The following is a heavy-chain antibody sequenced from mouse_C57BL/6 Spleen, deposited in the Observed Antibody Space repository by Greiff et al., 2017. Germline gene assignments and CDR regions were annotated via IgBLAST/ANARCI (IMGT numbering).Heavy chain of an antibody. Sequence: EVQLQQSGPELVKPGASVKMSCKASGYTFTDYNMHWVKQSHGKSLEWIGYINPNNGGTSYNQKFKGKATLTVNKSSSTAYMELRSLTSEDSAVYYCASPGNLLRGYYFDYWGQGTTLTVSS. CDR1: GYTFTDYN. CDR3: ASPGNLLRGYYFDY. CDR2: INPNNGGT. V-gene: IGHV1-22*01. D-gene: IGHD2-12*01. J-gene: IGHJ2*01.